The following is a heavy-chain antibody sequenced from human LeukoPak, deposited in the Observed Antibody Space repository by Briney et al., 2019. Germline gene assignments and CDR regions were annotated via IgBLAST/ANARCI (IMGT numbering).Heavy chain of an antibody. Sequence: ASVKVSCKASGYTFTGYYMHWVRQAPGQGLEWMGRINPNSGGTNYAQKFQGRVTMTRDTSISTAYMELSGLRSDDTAVYYCARDFPTSIAAAGTDYWGQGTLVTVSS. J-gene: IGHJ4*02. D-gene: IGHD6-13*01. CDR1: GYTFTGYY. CDR2: INPNSGGT. V-gene: IGHV1-2*06. CDR3: ARDFPTSIAAAGTDY.